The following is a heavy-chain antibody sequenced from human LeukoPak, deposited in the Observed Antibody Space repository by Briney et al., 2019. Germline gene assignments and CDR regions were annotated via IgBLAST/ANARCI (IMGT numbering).Heavy chain of an antibody. J-gene: IGHJ4*02. Sequence: GESLKISCKGSGYSFTSYWLGWVRLLPGKGLEWMGIIYPADSDTRYSPSFQGQVTISADKSLNTAYLQWNSLQASDTAMYYCARTTVSTTYFDYWGQGSLVTVSS. V-gene: IGHV5-51*01. CDR3: ARTTVSTTYFDY. D-gene: IGHD4-17*01. CDR1: GYSFTSYW. CDR2: IYPADSDT.